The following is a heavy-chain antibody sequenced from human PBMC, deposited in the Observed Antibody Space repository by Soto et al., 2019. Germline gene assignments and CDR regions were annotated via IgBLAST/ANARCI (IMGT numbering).Heavy chain of an antibody. J-gene: IGHJ5*02. CDR3: ATAGVTELNLWFDP. Sequence: GGALKISCEGSGYSFSSYRIGSARQIPGKGLEWMGIIYPGDSDTRYSLSFQGQVTISADKSISTAYLQWSSLKASDTAMYYCATAGVTELNLWFDPWGQGTLVTVSS. V-gene: IGHV5-51*01. D-gene: IGHD2-21*02. CDR1: GYSFSSYR. CDR2: IYPGDSDT.